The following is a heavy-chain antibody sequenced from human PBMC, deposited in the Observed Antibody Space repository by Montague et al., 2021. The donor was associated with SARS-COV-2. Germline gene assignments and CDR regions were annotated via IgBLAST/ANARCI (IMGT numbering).Heavy chain of an antibody. V-gene: IGHV4-59*13. Sequence: SETLSLTCTVSGGSISSYYWSWIRQPPGKGLEWIGDICYSGSTNYNPSLKSRVTISVDTSKNQFPLKLSSVTAADTAVYYCARDSHYYDSSGHFDYWGQGTLVTVSS. CDR3: ARDSHYYDSSGHFDY. J-gene: IGHJ4*02. CDR2: ICYSGST. CDR1: GGSISSYY. D-gene: IGHD3-22*01.